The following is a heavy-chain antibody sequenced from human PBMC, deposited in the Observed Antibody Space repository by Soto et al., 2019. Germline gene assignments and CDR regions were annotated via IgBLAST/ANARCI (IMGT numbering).Heavy chain of an antibody. Sequence: EVQLLESGGGLVQPGGSLRLSCAASGFTFSSYAMRWVRQAPGKGLEWVSAISGSGGSTYYADSVKGRFTISRDNSKNPLYLHMNSLRAEDTAVYYCAKALSCGSCFDYWGQGTLVTVSS. V-gene: IGHV3-23*01. CDR1: GFTFSSYA. J-gene: IGHJ4*02. CDR2: ISGSGGST. CDR3: AKALSCGSCFDY.